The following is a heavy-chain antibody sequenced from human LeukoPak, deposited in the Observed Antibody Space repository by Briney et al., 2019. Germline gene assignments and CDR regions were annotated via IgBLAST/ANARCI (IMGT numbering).Heavy chain of an antibody. D-gene: IGHD6-13*01. CDR3: ARDGSIAAAPGGWFDP. Sequence: GASVKVSCKASGYTFTGYYMHWVRQAPGQGLEWMGWINPNSGGTNYAQKFQGRVTMTRDTSISTAYMELSRLRSDGTAVYYCARDGSIAAAPGGWFDPWGQGTLVTVSS. CDR2: INPNSGGT. CDR1: GYTFTGYY. V-gene: IGHV1-2*02. J-gene: IGHJ5*02.